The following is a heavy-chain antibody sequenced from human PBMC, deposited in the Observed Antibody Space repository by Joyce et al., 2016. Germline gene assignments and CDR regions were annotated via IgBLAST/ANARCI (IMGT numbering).Heavy chain of an antibody. Sequence: QVQLVQSGAEVKKPGASVKVSCKVSAYNFTTYDINWVRQAAGQGLEWMGWMNTNNGKTGYKQKFQGRLTMTRDTSTSTAYMELSSLRSEDTAIYFCARGNDDYADYWGQGTLVTVSS. V-gene: IGHV1-8*01. J-gene: IGHJ4*02. CDR1: AYNFTTYD. D-gene: IGHD4-17*01. CDR2: MNTNNGKT. CDR3: ARGNDDYADY.